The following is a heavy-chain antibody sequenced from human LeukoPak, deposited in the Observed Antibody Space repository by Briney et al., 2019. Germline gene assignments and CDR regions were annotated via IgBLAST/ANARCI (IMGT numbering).Heavy chain of an antibody. V-gene: IGHV3-33*01. CDR2: IWYDGSNK. J-gene: IGHJ4*02. CDR1: GFTFSSYG. D-gene: IGHD6-13*01. CDR3: ARDDAALKAWYAFDY. Sequence: PGGSLRLSCAASGFTFSSYGMHWVRQAPAKGLEWVAVIWYDGSNKYYADSVKGRFTISRDNSKNTLYLQMNSLRAEDTAVYYCARDDAALKAWYAFDYWGQGTLVTVSS.